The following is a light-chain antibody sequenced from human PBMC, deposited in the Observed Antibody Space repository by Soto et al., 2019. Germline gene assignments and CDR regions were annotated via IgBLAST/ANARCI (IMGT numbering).Light chain of an antibody. CDR1: SSNIGAGYD. V-gene: IGLV1-40*01. Sequence: QSVLTQPPSVSGAPGQRVTISCTGSSSNIGAGYDVHWYQQLPGTAPKLLIYGNSNRPSGVPDRFSGSKSGTSASLAITGLQAEDEADHYCPSYDSSLSGYVFGTGTKVTVL. J-gene: IGLJ1*01. CDR2: GNS. CDR3: PSYDSSLSGYV.